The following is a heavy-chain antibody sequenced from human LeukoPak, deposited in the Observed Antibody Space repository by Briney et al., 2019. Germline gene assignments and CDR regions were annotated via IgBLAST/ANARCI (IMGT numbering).Heavy chain of an antibody. Sequence: GASVKVSCKASGYTFTSYGISWVRQAPGQGLEWMGWISAYNGNTNYAQKLQGRVTMTTDTSTSTAYMELRSLRSDDTAVYYCARGEIYDFWSCYYEDWGQGTLVTVSS. CDR2: ISAYNGNT. V-gene: IGHV1-18*01. J-gene: IGHJ4*02. CDR1: GYTFTSYG. D-gene: IGHD3-3*01. CDR3: ARGEIYDFWSCYYED.